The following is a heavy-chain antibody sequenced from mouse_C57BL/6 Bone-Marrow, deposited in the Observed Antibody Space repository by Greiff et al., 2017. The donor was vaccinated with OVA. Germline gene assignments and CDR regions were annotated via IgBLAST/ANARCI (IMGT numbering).Heavy chain of an antibody. D-gene: IGHD1-1*01. J-gene: IGHJ2*01. CDR3: AIFCYGSSYDY. V-gene: IGHV1-74*01. CDR1: GYTFTSYW. CDR2: IHPSDSDT. Sequence: QVQLKQPGAELVKPGASVKVSCKASGYTFTSYWMHWVKQRPGQGLEWIGRIHPSDSDTNYNQKFNGKATLTVDKSSSTAYMQLSSLTSEDSAVYYCAIFCYGSSYDYWGQGTTLTVSS.